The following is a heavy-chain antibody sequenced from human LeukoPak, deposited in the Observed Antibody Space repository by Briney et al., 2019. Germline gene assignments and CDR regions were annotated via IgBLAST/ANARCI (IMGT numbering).Heavy chain of an antibody. V-gene: IGHV3-21*01. CDR2: ISSSSSYI. Sequence: VGSLRVSPAASLFTSCSYSMYSVRQAPGKGLEWVSSISSSSSYIYYADSVEGRFTLSRENAKNTLYLQMNSLRAEHTAVYYSARALLSGYRYGSVMVRYYYMDVWGKGTTVTVSS. J-gene: IGHJ6*03. CDR3: ARALLSGYRYGSVMVRYYYMDV. CDR1: LFTSCSYS. D-gene: IGHD5-18*01.